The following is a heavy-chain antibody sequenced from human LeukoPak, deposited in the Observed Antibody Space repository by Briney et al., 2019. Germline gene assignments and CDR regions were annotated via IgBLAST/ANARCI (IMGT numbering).Heavy chain of an antibody. J-gene: IGHJ4*02. CDR1: GFRFRDYW. CDR2: ISYDGTNK. D-gene: IGHD2-21*01. V-gene: IGHV3-30-3*01. Sequence: GGSLRLSCAASGFRFRDYWLNWVRQSPGKGLEWVALISYDGTNKYYADSVKGRFTISRDNSRNTLYLQMNSLRAGDTAVYYCARDRAKVIATLMEWGQGTLVTVSS. CDR3: ARDRAKVIATLME.